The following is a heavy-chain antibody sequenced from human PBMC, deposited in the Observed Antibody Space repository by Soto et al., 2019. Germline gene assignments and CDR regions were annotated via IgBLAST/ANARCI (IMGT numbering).Heavy chain of an antibody. CDR1: GGSISSGDYY. CDR3: ARAGVATIYPGNNWFDP. CDR2: IYYSGST. V-gene: IGHV4-30-4*01. D-gene: IGHD5-12*01. Sequence: SETLSLTCTVSGGSISSGDYYWSWIRQPPGKGLEWIGYIYYSGSTFYNPSLKSRVTISVDTSKNQFSLNLSSVTAADTAMYYCARAGVATIYPGNNWFDPWGQGTLVTVSS. J-gene: IGHJ5*02.